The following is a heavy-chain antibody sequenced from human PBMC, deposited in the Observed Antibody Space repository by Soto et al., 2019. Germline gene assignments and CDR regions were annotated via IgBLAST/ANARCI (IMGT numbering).Heavy chain of an antibody. CDR3: AKDKAAAGAFNAFDV. D-gene: IGHD6-13*01. J-gene: IGHJ3*01. Sequence: EVQLVESGGALVQPGRSLRLYCAASGFTFHDHAMHWVRQVPGKGLEWISGISWNSETTRYAESVKGRFTISRDNAKNSLDLQMNSLRDEDTALYYCAKDKAAAGAFNAFDVWGQGTMVTVSS. CDR2: ISWNSETT. CDR1: GFTFHDHA. V-gene: IGHV3-9*01.